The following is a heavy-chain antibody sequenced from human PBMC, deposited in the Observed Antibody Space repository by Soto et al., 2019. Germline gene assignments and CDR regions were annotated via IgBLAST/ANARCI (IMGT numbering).Heavy chain of an antibody. CDR3: ARDQSGYSGYDYVGYYGMDV. CDR2: ISSSSSTI. J-gene: IGHJ6*02. CDR1: GFTFSSYS. D-gene: IGHD5-12*01. Sequence: GGSLRLSCAASGFTFSSYSMNWVRQAPGKGLEWVSYISSSSSTIYYADSVKGRFTISRDNAKNSLYLQMNSLRDEDTAVYYCARDQSGYSGYDYVGYYGMDVWGQGTTVTVSS. V-gene: IGHV3-48*02.